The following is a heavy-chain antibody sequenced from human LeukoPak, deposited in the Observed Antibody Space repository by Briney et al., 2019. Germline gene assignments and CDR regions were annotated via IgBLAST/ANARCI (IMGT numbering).Heavy chain of an antibody. CDR3: ATSKYSGSY. CDR1: GFTFSSYW. D-gene: IGHD1-26*01. CDR2: IKTDGSQI. Sequence: GGSLRLSCVASGFTFSSYWMTWVRQAPGKGLEWVANIKTDGSQIYYVDSVKGRFTISRDNSKNTLNLQMNSLRAEDTAVYYCATSKYSGSYWGQGTLVTVSS. V-gene: IGHV3-7*03. J-gene: IGHJ4*02.